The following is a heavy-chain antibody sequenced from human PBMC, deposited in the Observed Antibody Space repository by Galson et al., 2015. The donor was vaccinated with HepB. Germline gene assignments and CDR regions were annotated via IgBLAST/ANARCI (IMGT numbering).Heavy chain of an antibody. CDR3: ATVEILVVRGGLRTRSYFDY. CDR2: ISSSSSYI. J-gene: IGHJ4*02. CDR1: GITFNTYS. V-gene: IGHV3-21*01. Sequence: SLRLSCAASGITFNTYSMSWVRQAPGKGLEWVASISSSSSYIYYADSVKGRFTISRDNARNSLYLQMNSLRAEDTAVYHCATVEILVVRGGLRTRSYFDYWGRGTLVTVSS. D-gene: IGHD3-10*01.